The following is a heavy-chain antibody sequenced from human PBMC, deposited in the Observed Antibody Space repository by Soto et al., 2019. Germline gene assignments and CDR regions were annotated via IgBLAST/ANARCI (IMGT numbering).Heavy chain of an antibody. CDR1: GYTFTSYG. CDR2: ISAYNGNT. J-gene: IGHJ6*02. D-gene: IGHD3-10*01. CDR3: ARARSSGFYYYYYGMDV. Sequence: QVQLVQSGAEVKKPGASVKVSCKASGYTFTSYGISWVRQAPGQGLEWMGWISAYNGNTNYAQKLQSRVTMTTDTSTSTAYMELRSLRSDDTAVYYCARARSSGFYYYYYGMDVWGQGTTVTVSS. V-gene: IGHV1-18*01.